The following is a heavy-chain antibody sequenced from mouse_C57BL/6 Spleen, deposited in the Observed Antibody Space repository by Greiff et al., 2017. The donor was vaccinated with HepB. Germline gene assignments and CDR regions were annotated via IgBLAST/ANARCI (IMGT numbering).Heavy chain of an antibody. CDR1: GYTFTNYW. CDR3: ARVGNYSNYFDY. CDR2: IYPGGGYT. V-gene: IGHV1-63*01. D-gene: IGHD2-5*01. J-gene: IGHJ2*01. Sequence: QVQLQQSGAELVRPGTSVKMSCKASGYTFTNYWIGWAKQRPGHGLEWIGDIYPGGGYTNYNEKFKGKATLTADKSSSTAYMQFRSLTSEDSAIYYCARVGNYSNYFDYWGQGTTLTVSS.